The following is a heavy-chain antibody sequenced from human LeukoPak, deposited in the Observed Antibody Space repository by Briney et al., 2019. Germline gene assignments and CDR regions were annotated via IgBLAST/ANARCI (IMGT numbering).Heavy chain of an antibody. V-gene: IGHV3-23*01. CDR3: AKGGYSSSWSYYFDY. J-gene: IGHJ4*02. CDR2: ISGSGGST. Sequence: HPGGSLRLSCAASGFTFSSYAMSWVRQAPGKGLEWVSDISGSGGSTYYADSVKGRFTISRDNSKNTLYLQMNSLRAEDTALYYCAKGGYSSSWSYYFDYWGQGPLVTVSS. D-gene: IGHD6-13*01. CDR1: GFTFSSYA.